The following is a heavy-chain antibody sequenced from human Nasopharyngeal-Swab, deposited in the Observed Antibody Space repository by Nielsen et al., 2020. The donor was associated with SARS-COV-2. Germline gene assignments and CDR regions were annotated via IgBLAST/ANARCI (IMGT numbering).Heavy chain of an antibody. CDR2: INHSGST. V-gene: IGHV4-34*01. CDR3: ARAGESHVVVVAATTPSFDY. D-gene: IGHD2-15*01. Sequence: SGTLSLTCAVYGGSFSGYYWSWIRQPPGKGLEWIGEINHSGSTNYNPSLKSRVTISVDTSKNQFSLKLSSVTAADTAVYYCARAGESHVVVVAATTPSFDYWGQGTLVTVSS. J-gene: IGHJ4*02. CDR1: GGSFSGYY.